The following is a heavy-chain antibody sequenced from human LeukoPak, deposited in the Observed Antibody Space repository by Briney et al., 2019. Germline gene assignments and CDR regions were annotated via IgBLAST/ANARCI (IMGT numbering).Heavy chain of an antibody. D-gene: IGHD6-13*01. CDR1: GFTVSNNY. CDR3: ARDPPGIAASVSGG. V-gene: IGHV3-53*01. J-gene: IGHJ4*02. CDR2: IYSGGTT. Sequence: GGSLRLSCKASGFTVSNNYMNWVRQAPGKGLEWVALIYSGGTTNYADSVKGRFTISRDKSKNTLYLQMTNVRVEDTAVYYCARDPPGIAASVSGGWGQGTLVTVSS.